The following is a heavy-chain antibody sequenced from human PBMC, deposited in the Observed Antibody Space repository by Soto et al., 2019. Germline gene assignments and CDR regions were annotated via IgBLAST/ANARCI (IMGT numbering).Heavy chain of an antibody. Sequence: QVQLVESGGGVVQPGRSLRLSCAASGFTFSSYAMHWVRQAPGKGLEWVAVISYDGSNKYYADSVKGRFTISRDNSKNXXYQKMNSLRAEDTAVYYGAREPGYYGSSAPGAFDIWGQGTMVTVSS. D-gene: IGHD3-22*01. CDR2: ISYDGSNK. CDR1: GFTFSSYA. CDR3: AREPGYYGSSAPGAFDI. J-gene: IGHJ3*02. V-gene: IGHV3-30-3*01.